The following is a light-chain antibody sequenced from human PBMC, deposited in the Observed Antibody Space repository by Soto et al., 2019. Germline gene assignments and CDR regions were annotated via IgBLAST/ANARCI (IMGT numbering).Light chain of an antibody. CDR3: SSYTTISTLV. CDR1: SSDVGGYKY. V-gene: IGLV2-14*01. CDR2: EVS. Sequence: QSVLTQPASVSGSPGQSITISCTGTSSDVGGYKYVSWYQQHPGKAPKVIIYEVSNRPSGVSNRFSGSKSGNTASLTISGLQAEDEADYYCSSYTTISTLVFGGGTKLTVL. J-gene: IGLJ2*01.